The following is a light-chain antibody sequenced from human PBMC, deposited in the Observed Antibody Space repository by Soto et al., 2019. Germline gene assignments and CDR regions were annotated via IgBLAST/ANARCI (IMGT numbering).Light chain of an antibody. Sequence: QSVLTQPPSVSGAPGQRVTISCTGSSSNIGAGYDVHWYQKLPGTAPKLLIFGNSNRPSGVPDRFSGSKSGTSASLAITGLQAEDEADYYCQSYDSIFSVFGTGTKDTVL. V-gene: IGLV1-40*01. CDR3: QSYDSIFSV. J-gene: IGLJ1*01. CDR1: SSNIGAGYD. CDR2: GNS.